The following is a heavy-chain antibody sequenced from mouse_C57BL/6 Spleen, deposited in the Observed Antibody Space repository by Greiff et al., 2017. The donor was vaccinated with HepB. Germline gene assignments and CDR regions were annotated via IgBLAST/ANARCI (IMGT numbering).Heavy chain of an antibody. D-gene: IGHD1-1*01. Sequence: QVQLQQSGAELARPGASVKMSCKASGYTFTSYTMHWVKQSPGQGLEWIGYINPSSGYTKYNQKFKDKATLTADKSSSTAYMQLSSLTSEDSAVYYCARGPLHGSSYWYFDVWGTGTTVTVSS. CDR2: INPSSGYT. CDR3: ARGPLHGSSYWYFDV. V-gene: IGHV1-4*01. J-gene: IGHJ1*03. CDR1: GYTFTSYT.